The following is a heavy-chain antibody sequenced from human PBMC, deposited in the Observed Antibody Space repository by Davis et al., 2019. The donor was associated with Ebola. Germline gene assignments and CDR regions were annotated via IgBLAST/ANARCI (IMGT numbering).Heavy chain of an antibody. V-gene: IGHV3-7*01. CDR2: IKQDGSEK. CDR1: GGSISSYY. D-gene: IGHD2-15*01. J-gene: IGHJ6*02. CDR3: ARDREYCSGGSCYSVLYYYYYGMDV. Sequence: ETLSLTCTVSGGSISSYYWSWIRQPPGKGLEWVANIKQDGSEKYYVDSVKGRFTISRDNAKNSLYLQMNSLRAEDTAVYYCARDREYCSGGSCYSVLYYYYYGMDVWGQGTTVTVSS.